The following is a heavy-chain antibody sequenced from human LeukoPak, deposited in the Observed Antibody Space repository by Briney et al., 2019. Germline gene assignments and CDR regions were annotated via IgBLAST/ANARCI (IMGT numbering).Heavy chain of an antibody. CDR3: ARAFSSGRRFDY. CDR1: GYTFTNYY. J-gene: IGHJ4*02. Sequence: ASVNVSCKASGYTFTNYYIHWVRQAPGQGLEWMGIINPSGGSTTNYAQKFQGRVTMTRDTSTSTVDMELSSLISEDTAVYYCARAFSSGRRFDYWGQGTLVTVSS. D-gene: IGHD3-22*01. CDR2: INPSGGSTT. V-gene: IGHV1-46*01.